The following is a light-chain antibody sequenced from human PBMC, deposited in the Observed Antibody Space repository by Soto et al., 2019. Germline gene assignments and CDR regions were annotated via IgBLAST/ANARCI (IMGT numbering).Light chain of an antibody. V-gene: IGLV2-18*02. CDR2: DVS. CDR3: SSYIGSSSYV. J-gene: IGLJ1*01. CDR1: SSDVGKYDR. Sequence: QSVLTQPPSVSGSAGQSVTISCTGTSSDVGKYDRVSWYQQPPGTAPKLMIYDVSSRPSGVSNRFSGSKSGNTASLTISGLQAEDEADYYCSSYIGSSSYVFGTGTKVTVL.